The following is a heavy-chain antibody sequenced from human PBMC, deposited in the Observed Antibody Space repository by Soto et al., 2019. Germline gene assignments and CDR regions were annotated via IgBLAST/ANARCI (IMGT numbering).Heavy chain of an antibody. Sequence: ASVKVSCKASGYTFTSYGISWVRQAPGQGLEWMGWISAYNGNTNYAQKLQGRVTMTTDTSTSTAYMELRSLRSDDAAVYYCARAPGYCSGGSCDYWYFDLWGRGTLVTVSS. CDR3: ARAPGYCSGGSCDYWYFDL. CDR2: ISAYNGNT. V-gene: IGHV1-18*01. CDR1: GYTFTSYG. D-gene: IGHD2-15*01. J-gene: IGHJ2*01.